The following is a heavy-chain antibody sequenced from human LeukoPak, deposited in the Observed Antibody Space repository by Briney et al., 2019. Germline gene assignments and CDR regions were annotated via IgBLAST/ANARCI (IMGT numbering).Heavy chain of an antibody. Sequence: GGSLRLSCAASGFTFRSYWMSWVHQAPGKGLEWVANIKQDGSEKYYVDSAKGRFTISRDNAKKSLYLQMNSLRAEDTAVYYCARDGAPFDSWGQGTLVTVSS. J-gene: IGHJ4*02. CDR1: GFTFRSYW. V-gene: IGHV3-7*03. CDR2: IKQDGSEK. CDR3: ARDGAPFDS. D-gene: IGHD3-16*01.